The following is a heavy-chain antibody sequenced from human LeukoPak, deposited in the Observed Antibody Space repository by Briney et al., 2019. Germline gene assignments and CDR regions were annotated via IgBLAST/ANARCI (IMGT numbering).Heavy chain of an antibody. CDR2: ISGSGGST. CDR3: AKVGLVAFGGVIVNPLNY. V-gene: IGHV3-23*01. Sequence: GGSLRLSCAASGFTFSSYAMSWVRQAPGKGLEWVSAISGSGGSTYYADSVKGRFTISRDNSKNTPYLQMNSLRAEDTAVYYCAKVGLVAFGGVIVNPLNYWGQGTLVTVSS. D-gene: IGHD3-16*02. CDR1: GFTFSSYA. J-gene: IGHJ4*02.